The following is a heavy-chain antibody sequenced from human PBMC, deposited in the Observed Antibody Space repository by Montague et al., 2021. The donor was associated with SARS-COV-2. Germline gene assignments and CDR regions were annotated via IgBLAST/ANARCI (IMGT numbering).Heavy chain of an antibody. CDR2: IYYSGST. CDR3: ARVGRQQLVRLSGMDV. J-gene: IGHJ6*02. CDR1: GGSISSSSYY. D-gene: IGHD6-13*01. Sequence: SETLSLTCTVSGGSISSSSYYWGWIRQPPGKGLEWIGSIYYSGSTYYNPSLKSRVTISVDTSKNQFSLKLSSVTAADTAADYCARVGRQQLVRLSGMDVWGQGTTVTVSS. V-gene: IGHV4-39*07.